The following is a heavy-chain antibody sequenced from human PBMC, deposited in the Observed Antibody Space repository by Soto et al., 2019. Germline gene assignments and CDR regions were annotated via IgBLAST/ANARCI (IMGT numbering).Heavy chain of an antibody. D-gene: IGHD3-22*01. CDR1: GGTFSSYA. V-gene: IGHV1-69*13. J-gene: IGHJ5*02. Sequence: SVKVSCKASGGTFSSYAISWVRQAPGQGLEWMGGIIPIFGTANYAQKFQGRVTITADESTSTAYMELSSLRSEDTAVYYCARDYYDSSGFHWFDTWRQVTLVTVPS. CDR3: ARDYYDSSGFHWFDT. CDR2: IIPIFGTA.